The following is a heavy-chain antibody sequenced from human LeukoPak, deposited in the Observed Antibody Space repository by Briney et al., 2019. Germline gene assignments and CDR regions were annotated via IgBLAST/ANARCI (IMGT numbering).Heavy chain of an antibody. Sequence: GGSLRLSCAAPGFTFSSYSMNWVRQAPGKGLEWVSYISSSSSTIQYADSVKGRFTISRDNAKDSLYLQMNSLRAEDTAVYFCARSVFQGAFDIWGQGTLVTVSS. J-gene: IGHJ3*02. V-gene: IGHV3-48*01. CDR3: ARSVFQGAFDI. D-gene: IGHD5/OR15-5a*01. CDR1: GFTFSSYS. CDR2: ISSSSSTI.